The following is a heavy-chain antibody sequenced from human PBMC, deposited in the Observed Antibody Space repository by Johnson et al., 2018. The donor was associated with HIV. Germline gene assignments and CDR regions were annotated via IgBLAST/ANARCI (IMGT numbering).Heavy chain of an antibody. CDR2: IRYDGSNK. CDR1: GFTFSSYG. V-gene: IGHV3-30*02. Sequence: QVQLVESGGGVVQPGGSLRLSCAASGFTFSSYGMHWVRQAPGKGLEWVAFIRYDGSNKYYADYVKGRFTISRDNSKNTLYLQMNSLRAEDTAVYYCAKDLIWFGELPDAFDIWGQGPILTVSS. CDR3: AKDLIWFGELPDAFDI. D-gene: IGHD3-10*01. J-gene: IGHJ3*02.